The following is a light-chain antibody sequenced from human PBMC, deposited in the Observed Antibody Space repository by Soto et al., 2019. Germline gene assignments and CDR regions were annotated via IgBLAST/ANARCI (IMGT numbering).Light chain of an antibody. J-gene: IGKJ2*01. CDR3: QQYNNWPHT. CDR1: QSVSSN. V-gene: IGKV3-15*01. Sequence: DIVMTQSPVTLSVSPGERATLSCRASQSVSSNLVWYQQKPGQSPRLLLYGSSTRATGIPARFRGSGSGTEFTLTISSLQSEDFAVYYCQQYNNWPHTFGQGTKLKIK. CDR2: GSS.